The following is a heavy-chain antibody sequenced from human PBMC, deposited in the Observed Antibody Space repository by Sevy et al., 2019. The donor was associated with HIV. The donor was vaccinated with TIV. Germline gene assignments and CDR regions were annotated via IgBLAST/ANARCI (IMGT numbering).Heavy chain of an antibody. CDR2: IYYSGST. D-gene: IGHD3-3*01. J-gene: IGHJ6*02. V-gene: IGHV4-31*03. CDR1: GGSISSGGYY. CDR3: ARVSFGVVIPYYGMDV. Sequence: SETLSLTCTVSGGSISSGGYYWSWIRQHPGKGLEWIGYIYYSGSTYYNPSLKSRVTISVDTSKNQFSLKLSSVTAADTAVYYCARVSFGVVIPYYGMDVWGQGTTVTVSS.